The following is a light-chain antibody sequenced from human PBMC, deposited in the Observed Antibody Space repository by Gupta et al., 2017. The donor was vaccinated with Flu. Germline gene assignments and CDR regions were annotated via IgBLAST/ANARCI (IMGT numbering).Light chain of an antibody. CDR2: DNN. J-gene: IGLJ3*02. CDR3: ATWDNNLRGV. CDR1: NSNIGNNF. V-gene: IGLV1-51*01. Sequence: GSNSNIGNNFVSWYQQVPGTAPKLLIYDNNKRPSGIPDRFSGSKSGTSATLGITGLQTGDEADYYCATWDNNLRGVFGGETKLTVL.